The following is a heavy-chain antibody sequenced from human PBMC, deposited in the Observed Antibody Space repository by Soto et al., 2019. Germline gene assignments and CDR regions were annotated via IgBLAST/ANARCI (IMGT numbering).Heavy chain of an antibody. J-gene: IGHJ6*02. D-gene: IGHD3-3*01. CDR1: GGSFSAYS. Sequence: SETLSLTCGVYGGSFSAYSWTWLRQSPGKGLEWIGEITHGGSTDYNPALKSRLVMSVDTSKNQFSLRVTSVTAADAAVYFCARARFDYWSHIYYGLDVWGQGTTVTVSS. V-gene: IGHV4-34*01. CDR2: ITHGGST. CDR3: ARARFDYWSHIYYGLDV.